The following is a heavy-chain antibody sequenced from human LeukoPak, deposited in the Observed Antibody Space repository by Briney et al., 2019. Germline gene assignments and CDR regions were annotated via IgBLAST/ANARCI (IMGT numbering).Heavy chain of an antibody. CDR2: ISYDGNNK. V-gene: IGHV3-30-3*01. CDR1: GFTFSSYA. CDR3: ARAAGTWELPR. Sequence: GGSLRLSCAASGFTFSSYAMHWVRQAPGKGLEWVAVISYDGNNKYYADSVKGRFTISRDNSKNTLYLQMNSLRAEDTAVYYCARAAGTWELPRWGQGTLVTVSS. D-gene: IGHD1-26*01. J-gene: IGHJ4*02.